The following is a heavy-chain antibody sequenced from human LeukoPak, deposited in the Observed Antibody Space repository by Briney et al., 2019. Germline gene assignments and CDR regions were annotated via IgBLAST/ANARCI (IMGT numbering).Heavy chain of an antibody. J-gene: IGHJ2*01. CDR1: GGTFSSYA. Sequence: ASVKVSCKASGGTFSSYAISWVRQAPGQGLEWMGGIIPIFGTANYAQKFQGRVTITADKSTGTAYMELSSLRSEDTAVYYCARGVVTAIPTPFDLWGRGTLVTVSS. V-gene: IGHV1-69*06. D-gene: IGHD2-21*02. CDR2: IIPIFGTA. CDR3: ARGVVTAIPTPFDL.